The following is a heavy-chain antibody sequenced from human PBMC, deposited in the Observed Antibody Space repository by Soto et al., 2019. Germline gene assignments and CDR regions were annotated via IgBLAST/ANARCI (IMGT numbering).Heavy chain of an antibody. CDR1: GFTFSSYG. V-gene: IGHV3-30*18. CDR3: AKDWEEGATVTHY. D-gene: IGHD4-17*01. CDR2: ISYDGSNK. Sequence: GGSLRLSCAASGFTFSSYGMHWVRQAPGKGLEWVAVISYDGSNKYYADSVKGRFTISRDNSKNTLYLQMNSLRAEDTAVYYCAKDWEEGATVTHYWGQGTLVTVSS. J-gene: IGHJ4*02.